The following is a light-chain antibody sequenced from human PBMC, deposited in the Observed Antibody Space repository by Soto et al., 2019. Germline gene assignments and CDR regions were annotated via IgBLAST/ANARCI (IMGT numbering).Light chain of an antibody. CDR1: QSVSSSC. V-gene: IGKV3-20*01. J-gene: IGKJ1*01. CDR2: GAS. Sequence: EIVLTQSPGTLSLSPGERATISCWASQSVSSSCLAWYQQKPGQAPRLLIYGASSRATGIPDRFSGSGSGTDFTLTISRLEPEDFAVYYCQQYGSSPWTFGQGTKVDIK. CDR3: QQYGSSPWT.